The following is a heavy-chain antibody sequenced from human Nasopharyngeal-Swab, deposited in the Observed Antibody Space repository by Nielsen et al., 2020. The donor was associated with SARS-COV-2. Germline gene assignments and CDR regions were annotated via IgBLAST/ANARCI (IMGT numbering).Heavy chain of an antibody. J-gene: IGHJ4*02. Sequence: ASVKVSCKASGYTFTSYYMHWVRQAPGQGLEWMGIINPSGGSTSYAQKFQGRVTMTEDTSTDTAYMELSSLRSEDTAVYYCATSPPGDGDYVIGYWGQGTLVTVSS. CDR1: GYTFTSYY. CDR2: INPSGGST. V-gene: IGHV1-46*01. D-gene: IGHD4-17*01. CDR3: ATSPPGDGDYVIGY.